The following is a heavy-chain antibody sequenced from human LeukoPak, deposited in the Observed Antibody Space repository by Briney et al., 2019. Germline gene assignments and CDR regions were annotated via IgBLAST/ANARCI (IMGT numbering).Heavy chain of an antibody. J-gene: IGHJ6*04. CDR1: GGSFSGYY. CDR2: INHSGST. Sequence: SETLSLTCAVYGGSFSGYYWSWTRQPPGKGLEWIGEINHSGSTNYNPSLKSRVTISVDTSKNQFSLKLSSVTAADTAVYYCARSPRFSMVRGAFEMDVWGKGTTVTISS. D-gene: IGHD3-10*01. CDR3: ARSPRFSMVRGAFEMDV. V-gene: IGHV4-34*01.